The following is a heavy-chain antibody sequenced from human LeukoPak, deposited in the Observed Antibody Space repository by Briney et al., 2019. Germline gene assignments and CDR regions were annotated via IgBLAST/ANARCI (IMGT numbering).Heavy chain of an antibody. J-gene: IGHJ6*03. CDR2: TIPIFGTI. CDR3: ATSGPITSWSQDHYYNMDV. D-gene: IGHD2-8*02. V-gene: IGHV1-69*06. CDR1: GGTFSNSA. Sequence: SVKVSCKASGGTFSNSAITWVRQAPGQGLEWMGGTIPIFGTINYAQNFQGRVTIIADTSTNTAYMELSGLRFQDTAVYYCATSGPITSWSQDHYYNMDVWGKGTTVTVSS.